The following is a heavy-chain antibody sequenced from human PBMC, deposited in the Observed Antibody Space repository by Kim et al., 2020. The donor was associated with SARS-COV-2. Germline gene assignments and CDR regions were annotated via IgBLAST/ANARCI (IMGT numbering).Heavy chain of an antibody. D-gene: IGHD5-18*01. V-gene: IGHV3-11*06. CDR2: ISSSSSYT. Sequence: GGSLRLSCAASGFTFSDYYMSWIRQAPGKGLEWVSYISSSSSYTNYADSVKGRFTISRDNAKNSLYLQMNSLRAEDTAVYYCARDRGGLPDAFDIWGQGTMVTVSS. CDR3: ARDRGGLPDAFDI. J-gene: IGHJ3*02. CDR1: GFTFSDYY.